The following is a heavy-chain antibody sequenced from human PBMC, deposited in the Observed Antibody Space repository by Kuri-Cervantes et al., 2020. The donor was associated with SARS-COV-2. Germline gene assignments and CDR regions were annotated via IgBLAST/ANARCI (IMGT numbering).Heavy chain of an antibody. CDR2: ISSDGNTK. D-gene: IGHD1-1*01. CDR3: ARGMRPKTTHYSMDV. V-gene: IGHV3-30-3*01. J-gene: IGHJ6*02. CDR1: GFTFSSYA. Sequence: GGSLRLSCAASGFTFSSYAMHWVRQAPGKGLDWVAVISSDGNTKYYADSVKGRFTISRDNSKNTLYLQMNSLRVEDTAVFYCARGMRPKTTHYSMDVWGQGTTVTVSS.